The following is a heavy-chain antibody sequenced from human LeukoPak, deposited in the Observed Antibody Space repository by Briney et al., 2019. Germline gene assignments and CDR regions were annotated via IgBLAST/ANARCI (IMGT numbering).Heavy chain of an antibody. CDR2: IRYDGSNK. J-gene: IGHJ6*03. CDR3: AKDHYSGYNYYYYYYMDV. CDR1: GFTFSSYG. Sequence: GGPLRLSCAASGFTFSSYGMHWVRQAPGKGLEWVAFIRYDGSNKYYGDSVKGRFTISRDNSKNTLYLQMNSLRAEDTAVYYCAKDHYSGYNYYYYYYMDVWGKGTTVTISS. D-gene: IGHD5-12*01. V-gene: IGHV3-30*02.